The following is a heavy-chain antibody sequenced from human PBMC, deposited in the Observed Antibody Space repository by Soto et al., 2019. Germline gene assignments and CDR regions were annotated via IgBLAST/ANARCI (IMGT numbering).Heavy chain of an antibody. D-gene: IGHD3-9*01. J-gene: IGHJ4*02. CDR1: GFTFSNYG. CDR2: MWYDESRT. Sequence: GGSLRLSCAASGFTFSNYGMHWVRQAPDRGLEWVAAMWYDESRTFYAESVKGRFTISRENAKNSLYLQMNSLRAGDTAVYYCARGRYFDSWSQGTLVTVSS. CDR3: ARGRYFDS. V-gene: IGHV3-33*08.